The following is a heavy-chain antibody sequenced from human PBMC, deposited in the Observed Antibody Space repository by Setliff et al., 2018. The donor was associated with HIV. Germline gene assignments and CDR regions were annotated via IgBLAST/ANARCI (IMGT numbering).Heavy chain of an antibody. CDR2: IGTGGDT. Sequence: WGSMRFPCATSGFAFSDYDFHWVRQVTGEGLEWVSAIGTGGDTYYADSVKGRFTISRDNDRNSLYLQMNSLRAEDTAIYYRARDPGYTSGWYVVQGVFDIWGQGTMVTVSS. D-gene: IGHD6-19*01. CDR3: ARDPGYTSGWYVVQGVFDI. V-gene: IGHV3-13*01. J-gene: IGHJ3*02. CDR1: GFAFSDYD.